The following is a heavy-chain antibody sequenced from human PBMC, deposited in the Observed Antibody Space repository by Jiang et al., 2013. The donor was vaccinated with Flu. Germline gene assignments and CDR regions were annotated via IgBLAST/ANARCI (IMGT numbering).Heavy chain of an antibody. CDR1: GGTFNKYG. D-gene: IGHD5-12*01. Sequence: SGAEVKKPGSSVKVSCKASGGTFNKYGISWVRQAPGQGLEWMGRIIPIVGITNYAQKFQGRVTITADKSTSTAYMELSSLRSEDTAVYYCAREGVDILATINSIFDYWGQGTLVTVSS. V-gene: IGHV1-69*04. J-gene: IGHJ4*02. CDR2: IIPIVGIT. CDR3: AREGVDILATINSIFDY.